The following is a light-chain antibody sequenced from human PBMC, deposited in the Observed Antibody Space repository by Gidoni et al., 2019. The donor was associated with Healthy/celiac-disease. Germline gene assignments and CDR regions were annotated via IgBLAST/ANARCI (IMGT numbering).Light chain of an antibody. J-gene: IGKJ2*01. Sequence: DIVMTPSPDSLAVSLGERATINCTSSPSVLYSSNNKNYLAWYQQKPGQPPKLLIYWASTRESGVPDRFSGSGSGTDFTLTISSLQAEDVAVYYCQQYYSTPMYTFGQGTKLEIK. CDR3: QQYYSTPMYT. CDR1: PSVLYSSNNKNY. V-gene: IGKV4-1*01. CDR2: WAS.